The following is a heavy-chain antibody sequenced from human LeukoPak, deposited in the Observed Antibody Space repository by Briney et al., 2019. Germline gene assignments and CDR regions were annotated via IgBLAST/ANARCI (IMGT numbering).Heavy chain of an antibody. V-gene: IGHV3-21*01. D-gene: IGHD3-22*01. CDR1: GYTFSSYS. J-gene: IGHJ4*02. CDR3: ARSFYDSSGYPNFDY. CDR2: ISSGSSYI. Sequence: GGSLRVSCAASGYTFSSYSMNWVRQAPGKGLEWVSFISSGSSYIYYADSVKGRFTISRDNAKKSLYLQINSLRAEDTAVYFCARSFYDSSGYPNFDYWGQGTLVTVSS.